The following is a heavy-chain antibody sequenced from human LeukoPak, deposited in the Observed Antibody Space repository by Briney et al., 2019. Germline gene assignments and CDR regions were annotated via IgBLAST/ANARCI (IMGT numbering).Heavy chain of an antibody. D-gene: IGHD2-2*01. Sequence: GGSLRLSCAASGFTFSTYSMNWVRQAPGKGLEWVSSISSSSSYKYYADSLKGRFTTSRDNAKNSLYLQMNTLRAEDTAVYYCASESPSSSSRTLDYWGQGTLVTVSS. V-gene: IGHV3-21*01. CDR2: ISSSSSYK. J-gene: IGHJ4*02. CDR1: GFTFSTYS. CDR3: ASESPSSSSRTLDY.